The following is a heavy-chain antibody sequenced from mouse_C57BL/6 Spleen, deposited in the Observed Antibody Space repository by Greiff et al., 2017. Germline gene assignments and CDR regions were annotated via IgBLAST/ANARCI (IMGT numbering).Heavy chain of an antibody. CDR1: GYSITSGYY. Sequence: EVQVVESGPGLVKPSQSLSLTCSVTGYSITSGYYWNWIRQFPGNKLEWMGYISYDGSNNYNPSLKNRISITRDTSKNQFFLKLNSVTTEDTATYYCARAHYDPAWFAYWGQGTLVTVSA. J-gene: IGHJ3*01. D-gene: IGHD2-4*01. CDR3: ARAHYDPAWFAY. V-gene: IGHV3-6*01. CDR2: ISYDGSN.